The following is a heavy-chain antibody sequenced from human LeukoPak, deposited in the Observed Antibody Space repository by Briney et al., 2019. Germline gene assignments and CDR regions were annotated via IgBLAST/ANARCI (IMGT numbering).Heavy chain of an antibody. Sequence: GGSLRLSCTASGFTFGDYAMSWVRQAPGKGLEWVANIKQDGSEKYYVDSVKGRFTISRDNAKNSLYLQMNSLRAEDTAVYYCARVKSGYLAFDYWGQGTLVTVSS. CDR1: GFTFGDYA. J-gene: IGHJ4*02. D-gene: IGHD3-3*01. CDR2: IKQDGSEK. CDR3: ARVKSGYLAFDY. V-gene: IGHV3-7*01.